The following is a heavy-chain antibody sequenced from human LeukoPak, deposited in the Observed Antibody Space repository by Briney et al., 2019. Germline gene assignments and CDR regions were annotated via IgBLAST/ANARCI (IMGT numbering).Heavy chain of an antibody. CDR2: ISYDGSNK. CDR3: ARDRKVRGVIQAPGDY. D-gene: IGHD3-10*01. J-gene: IGHJ4*02. Sequence: GGSLRLSCAASGFTFSSYAMHWVRQAPGKGLEWGAVISYDGSNKYYADSVKGRFTISRDNSKNTLYLQMNSLRAEDTAVYYCARDRKVRGVIQAPGDYWGQGTLVTVSS. CDR1: GFTFSSYA. V-gene: IGHV3-30-3*01.